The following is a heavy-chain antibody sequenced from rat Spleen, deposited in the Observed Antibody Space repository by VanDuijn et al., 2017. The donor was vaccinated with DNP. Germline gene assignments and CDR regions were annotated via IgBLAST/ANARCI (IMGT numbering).Heavy chain of an antibody. CDR3: ASWAPIAPISTSNY. V-gene: IGHV5S13*01. J-gene: IGHJ2*01. CDR1: GFTFNNHG. CDR2: ISSGGDII. Sequence: EVQLVESGGGLVQPGRSLKLSCAASGFTFNNHGMAWVRQAPTKGLEWVASISSGGDIIFYRDSVKGRFTISRDNAQNTQYLQMDSLRSEDTATYYCASWAPIAPISTSNYWGQGVMVTVSS. D-gene: IGHD1-2*01.